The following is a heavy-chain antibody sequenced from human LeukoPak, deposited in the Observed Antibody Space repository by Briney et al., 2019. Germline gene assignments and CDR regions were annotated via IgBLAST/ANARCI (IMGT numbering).Heavy chain of an antibody. Sequence: SVKVSCKASGSTFSSYAISWVRQAPGQGLEWMGGIIPIFGTANYAQKFQGRVTITADESTSTAYMELSSLRSEDTAVYYCARVSTDLGRSRYNWFDPWGQGTLVTVSS. CDR1: GSTFSSYA. V-gene: IGHV1-69*13. J-gene: IGHJ5*02. D-gene: IGHD1-26*01. CDR2: IIPIFGTA. CDR3: ARVSTDLGRSRYNWFDP.